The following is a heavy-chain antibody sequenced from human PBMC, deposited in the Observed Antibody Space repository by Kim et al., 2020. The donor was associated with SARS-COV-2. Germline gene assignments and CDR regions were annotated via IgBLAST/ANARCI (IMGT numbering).Heavy chain of an antibody. V-gene: IGHV4-34*01. J-gene: IGHJ6*02. CDR1: GGSFSGYY. Sequence: ETLSLTCAVYGGSFSGYYWSWIRQPPGKGLEWIGEINHSGSTNYKPSLKSRVTISADTSKNQFSLKLSSVTAADTAVYYCASSYYGSGSYYSVRNYYYYGVDVWGQGTTVTVSS. D-gene: IGHD3-10*01. CDR3: ASSYYGSGSYYSVRNYYYYGVDV. CDR2: INHSGST.